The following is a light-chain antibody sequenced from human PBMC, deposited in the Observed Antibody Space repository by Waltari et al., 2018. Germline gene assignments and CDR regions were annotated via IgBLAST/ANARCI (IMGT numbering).Light chain of an antibody. J-gene: IGLJ2*01. Sequence: QSVLTQPPSASGTPGQRVTISCSGSSSNIGGNTVNWYQQLPGAAPKRLSYNSNQRPSGGPDRFSGSNSGTSASLAISSLQSEDEAHYYCAAWDDSLNAVVFGGGTKLTVL. CDR3: AAWDDSLNAVV. CDR1: SSNIGGNT. V-gene: IGLV1-44*01. CDR2: NSN.